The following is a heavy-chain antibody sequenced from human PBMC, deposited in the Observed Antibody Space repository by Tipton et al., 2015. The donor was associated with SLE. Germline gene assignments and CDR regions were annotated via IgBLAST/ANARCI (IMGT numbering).Heavy chain of an antibody. J-gene: IGHJ4*02. CDR1: GGSISSSSYY. CDR3: ARVLGAPIGQQLGYFDY. CDR2: IYYSGST. D-gene: IGHD6-13*01. V-gene: IGHV4-39*07. Sequence: LRLSCTVSGGSISSSSYYWGWIRQPPGKGLEWIGSIYYSGSTYYNPSLKSRVTISVDTSKNQFSVKLSSVTAADTAVYYCARVLGAPIGQQLGYFDYWGQGTLVTVSS.